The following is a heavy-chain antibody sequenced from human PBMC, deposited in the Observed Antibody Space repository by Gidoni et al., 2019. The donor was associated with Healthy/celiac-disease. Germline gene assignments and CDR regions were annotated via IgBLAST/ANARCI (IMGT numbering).Heavy chain of an antibody. J-gene: IGHJ5*02. D-gene: IGHD3-3*01. V-gene: IGHV3-21*01. CDR1: GFTFSSYS. CDR3: ARDRERYDFWSGNEPGWFDP. CDR2: ISSSSSYI. Sequence: SCAASGFTFSSYSMNWVRQAPGKGLEWVSSISSSSSYIYYADSVKGRFTISRDNAKNSLYLQMNSLRAEDTAVYYCARDRERYDFWSGNEPGWFDPWGQGTLVTVSS.